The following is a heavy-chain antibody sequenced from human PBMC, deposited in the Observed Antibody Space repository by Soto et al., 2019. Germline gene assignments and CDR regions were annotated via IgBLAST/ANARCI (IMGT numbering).Heavy chain of an antibody. CDR2: ISYDGSNK. D-gene: IGHD2-2*01. CDR1: GFTFSSYG. J-gene: IGHJ4*02. Sequence: QVQLVESGGGVVQPGRSLRLSCAASGFTFSSYGMHWVRQAPGKRLEWVAVISYDGSNKYYADSVKGRFTISRDNSKNTLYLQMNSLRAEDTAVYYCAKDYCSSTSCYRGVDYWGQGTLVTVSS. CDR3: AKDYCSSTSCYRGVDY. V-gene: IGHV3-30*18.